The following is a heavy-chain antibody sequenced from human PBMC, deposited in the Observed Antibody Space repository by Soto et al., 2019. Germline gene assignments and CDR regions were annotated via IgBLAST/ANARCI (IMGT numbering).Heavy chain of an antibody. Sequence: QVQLQESGPGLVKPSETLSLTCTVSAASISNSYWSWIRQPAGKGLEWIGRIYASRDTNYNPSLMSRVTMSIDTSRKQFYLKVTSVTAADTAIYYCAKESGASAGTVEYWGQGSLVTVSS. J-gene: IGHJ4*02. CDR2: IYASRDT. V-gene: IGHV4-4*07. CDR3: AKESGASAGTVEY. D-gene: IGHD6-13*01. CDR1: AASISNSY.